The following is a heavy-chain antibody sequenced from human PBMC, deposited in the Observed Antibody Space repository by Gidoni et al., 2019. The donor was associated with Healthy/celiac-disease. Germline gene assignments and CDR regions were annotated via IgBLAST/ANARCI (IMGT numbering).Heavy chain of an antibody. CDR3: AGAGGWRRPDYNWFDP. CDR2: IIPIFGTA. D-gene: IGHD6-19*01. Sequence: QVQLVQSGAVAKKPGSSGKVSCKASGGTVSRDATSWVRQAPGQGLEWVGGIIPIFGTANYAQKFRGRVTITADESTSTAYMELSSLRSEDTAVYYCAGAGGWRRPDYNWFDPWGQGTLVTVSS. V-gene: IGHV1-69*01. CDR1: GGTVSRDA. J-gene: IGHJ5*02.